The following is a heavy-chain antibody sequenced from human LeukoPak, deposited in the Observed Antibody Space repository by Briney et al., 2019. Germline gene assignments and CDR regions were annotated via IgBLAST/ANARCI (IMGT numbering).Heavy chain of an antibody. Sequence: TSETLSLTCTVSGGSVYTSDYYWGWVRQPPGKGPEWIGDIFYTGKTNYNPSLKSRVSISIDTSMNQFSLKLTSVTAADTAVYYCARVFDSWGQGTLVTVSS. CDR2: IFYTGKT. V-gene: IGHV4-39*07. J-gene: IGHJ4*02. CDR1: GGSVYTSDYY. CDR3: ARVFDS.